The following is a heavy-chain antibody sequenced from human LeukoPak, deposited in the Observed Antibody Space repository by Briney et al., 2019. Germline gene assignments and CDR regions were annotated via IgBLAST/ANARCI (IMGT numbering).Heavy chain of an antibody. Sequence: GGSLRLSCAGSGFTFSSYKMSWVRQAPRKGLEWVSGISGSGGATYYADSLRGRFTISRDNSKNTLYLQMNSLRVEDTATHYCAKEDLWGAFDVWGQGTAV. CDR2: ISGSGGAT. V-gene: IGHV3-23*01. CDR1: GFTFSSYK. D-gene: IGHD7-27*01. CDR3: AKEDLWGAFDV. J-gene: IGHJ3*01.